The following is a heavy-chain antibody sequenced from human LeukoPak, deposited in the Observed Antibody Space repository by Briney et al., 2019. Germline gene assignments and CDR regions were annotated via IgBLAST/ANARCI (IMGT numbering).Heavy chain of an antibody. V-gene: IGHV3-23*01. J-gene: IGHJ6*02. D-gene: IGHD3-16*01. Sequence: GGSLRLSYAASGLTLSRHAVSWVRQTPGKGLEWVSVITVTGGTDYADSVTGRFSISRDNSKNAVFLQMNSLRAEDTAVYHCATLLDYTGERGYFYGLDVWGQGTTVTVSS. CDR2: ITVTGGT. CDR1: GLTLSRHA. CDR3: ATLLDYTGERGYFYGLDV.